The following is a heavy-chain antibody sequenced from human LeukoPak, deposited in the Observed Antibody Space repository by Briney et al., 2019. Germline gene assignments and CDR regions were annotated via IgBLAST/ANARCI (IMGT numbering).Heavy chain of an antibody. CDR1: VYSLHSGYF. D-gene: IGHD4-17*01. J-gene: IGHJ4*02. Sequence: SETLSLTLAFSVYSLHSGYFRGWIRQSPGKGLEGIASLYHCGTNYYNPSLKSRLTMSVDTSKNQFSLKLSSVTAADTAVYYCARPPGSGEYWAAFDFWGQAALVTVCS. CDR3: ARPPGSGEYWAAFDF. V-gene: IGHV4-38-2*01. CDR2: LYHCGTN.